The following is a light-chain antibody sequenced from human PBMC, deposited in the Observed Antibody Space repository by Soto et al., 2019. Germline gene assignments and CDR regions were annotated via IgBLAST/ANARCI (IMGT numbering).Light chain of an antibody. V-gene: IGLV2-14*01. CDR1: SSDVGGYDY. CDR2: EVS. CDR3: SSYTSSSTDV. Sequence: QSALTQPASVSGSPGQSITISCTGTSSDVGGYDYVSWYQHHPGKAPKLTIYEVSNRPSGVSNRFSGSKSGNTASLTISGLQAEDKAEYYCSSYTSSSTDVFGTGTKVTVL. J-gene: IGLJ1*01.